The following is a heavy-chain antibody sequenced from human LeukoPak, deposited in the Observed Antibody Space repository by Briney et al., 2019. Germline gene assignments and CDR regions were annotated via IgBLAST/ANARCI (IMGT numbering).Heavy chain of an antibody. CDR3: ARVHYCSSTSCYLGYRFYYYYYMDV. V-gene: IGHV4-34*01. D-gene: IGHD2-2*01. CDR2: INHSGST. Sequence: SETLSLTCAVYGGSFSGYYWSWIRQPPGKGLEWIGEINHSGSTNYNPSLKSRVTISVDTSKNQFSLKLSSVTAADTAVYYCARVHYCSSTSCYLGYRFYYYYYMDVWGKGTTVTVSS. J-gene: IGHJ6*03. CDR1: GGSFSGYY.